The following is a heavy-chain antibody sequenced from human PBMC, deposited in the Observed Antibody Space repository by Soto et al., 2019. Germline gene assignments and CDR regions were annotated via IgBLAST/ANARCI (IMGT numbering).Heavy chain of an antibody. Sequence: QVQLVQSGAEVKKPGASVKVSCKASGYTFTSYGISWVRQAPGQGLEWMGWISAYNGNTNYAQKLQGRYTMTRDKSTSTAYMDLTSLRSDDTAVYYCARVSGGDDIVTGQPQSNYYYYYGMDVWGQGTTVTVSS. CDR1: GYTFTSYG. V-gene: IGHV1-18*01. D-gene: IGHD3-9*01. J-gene: IGHJ6*02. CDR3: ARVSGGDDIVTGQPQSNYYYYYGMDV. CDR2: ISAYNGNT.